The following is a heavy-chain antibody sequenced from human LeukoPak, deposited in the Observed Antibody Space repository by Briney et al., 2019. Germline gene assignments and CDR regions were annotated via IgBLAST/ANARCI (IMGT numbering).Heavy chain of an antibody. Sequence: ASVKVSCKASGGIFSTYGFHWVRQAPGQGLEWLGGIIPIFHMSHYARKFQDRVMISADESTSTVYMELSSLRSEDTAVYYCARDPLGHCSSSNCYTRMEFDYWGQGTLVTVSS. CDR1: GGIFSTYG. J-gene: IGHJ4*02. CDR3: ARDPLGHCSSSNCYTRMEFDY. CDR2: IIPIFHMS. V-gene: IGHV1-69*13. D-gene: IGHD2-2*02.